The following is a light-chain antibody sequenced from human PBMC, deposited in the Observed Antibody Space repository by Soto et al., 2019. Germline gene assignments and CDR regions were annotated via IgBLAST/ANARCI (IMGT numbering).Light chain of an antibody. Sequence: DIVMTQTPLSSPVTLGSRASISGGFSKSLLKRVEKTYLSWLQQRPGQPPRLLIYMISNRFSGVPDRFSGSGAGTDFTLKISRVEADDVGVYYCMQATQPYTFGQGTKLEIK. CDR3: MQATQPYT. J-gene: IGKJ2*01. CDR1: KSLLKRVEKTY. V-gene: IGKV2-24*01. CDR2: MIS.